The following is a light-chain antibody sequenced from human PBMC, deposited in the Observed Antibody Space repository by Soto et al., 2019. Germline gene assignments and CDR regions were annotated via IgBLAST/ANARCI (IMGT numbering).Light chain of an antibody. CDR1: KNDIGVYDF. V-gene: IGLV2-14*01. Sequence: QSALTQPPSASGSPGQSVTISCTGTKNDIGVYDFVSWHQQHPGKAPKLMIYEVTNRPSGVSNRFSGSKSGNTASLTISGLQAEDEADYYCSSYTSVSTHVFGTGTKVTVL. CDR2: EVT. J-gene: IGLJ1*01. CDR3: SSYTSVSTHV.